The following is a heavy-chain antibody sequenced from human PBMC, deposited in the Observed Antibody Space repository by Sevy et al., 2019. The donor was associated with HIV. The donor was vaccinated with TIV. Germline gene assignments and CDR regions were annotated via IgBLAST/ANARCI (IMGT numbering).Heavy chain of an antibody. CDR1: GGSISSYY. V-gene: IGHV4-4*07. J-gene: IGHJ4*02. D-gene: IGHD2-2*01. CDR3: ARGWCRSASCYYDY. Sequence: SETLTLTCTVSGGSISSYYWSWIRQPAVKGLEWIGRIYPSGITNYNPSLKSRVTMSVDTSKNQFSLNLSSVTAADTAVYYCARGWCRSASCYYDYWGQGTLVTVSS. CDR2: IYPSGIT.